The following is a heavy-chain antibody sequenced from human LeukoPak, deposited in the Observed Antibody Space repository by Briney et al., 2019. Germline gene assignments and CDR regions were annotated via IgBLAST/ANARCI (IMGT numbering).Heavy chain of an antibody. J-gene: IGHJ4*02. CDR2: IKQDGSEK. D-gene: IGHD3-22*01. CDR3: ASWTGRDYYDSSGLSYYFDY. CDR1: GFTFSSHV. V-gene: IGHV3-7*01. Sequence: GGSLRLSCAASGFTFSSHVISWVRQAPGKGLEWVANIKQDGSEKYYVDSVKGRFTISRDNAKNSLYLQMNSLRAEDTAVYYCASWTGRDYYDSSGLSYYFDYWGQGTLVTVSS.